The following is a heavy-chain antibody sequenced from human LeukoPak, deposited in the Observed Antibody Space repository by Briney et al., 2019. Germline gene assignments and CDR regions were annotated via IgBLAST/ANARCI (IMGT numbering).Heavy chain of an antibody. Sequence: GGSLRLSCAASGFTFSSHSMNWVRQAPGKGLEWVSSISSSNSYIYYADSVKGRFTISRDNAKNSLYLQMNSLRAEDTAVYYCARAYCSGGSCYPFDYWGQGTLVTVSS. CDR1: GFTFSSHS. CDR3: ARAYCSGGSCYPFDY. J-gene: IGHJ4*02. D-gene: IGHD2-15*01. V-gene: IGHV3-21*01. CDR2: ISSSNSYI.